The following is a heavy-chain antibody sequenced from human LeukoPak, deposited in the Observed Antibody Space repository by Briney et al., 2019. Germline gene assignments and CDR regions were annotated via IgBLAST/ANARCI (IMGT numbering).Heavy chain of an antibody. CDR1: GFIFSSYW. CDR3: ARVYYDSSGYYYDSFDI. J-gene: IGHJ3*02. V-gene: IGHV3-74*01. Sequence: GGSLRLSCAASGFIFSSYWMHWIRQAPGKGLVWVSRINGDGSSTTYADSVKGRFTIPRDNAKNTVYLQMNSLRAEDTAVYYCARVYYDSSGYYYDSFDIWGQGTMVTVSS. CDR2: INGDGSST. D-gene: IGHD3-22*01.